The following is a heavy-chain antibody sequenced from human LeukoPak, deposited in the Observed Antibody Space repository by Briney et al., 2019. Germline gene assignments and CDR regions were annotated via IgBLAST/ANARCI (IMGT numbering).Heavy chain of an antibody. Sequence: ASVKVSCKASGYTFTSFGISWVRQAPGQGLEWMGWISAYNGNTNYAQKLQGRVTMTTDTSTSTAYMELRSLRSDDTAVYYCARDQVEMATISDWTWGQGTLVTVSS. CDR3: ARDQVEMATISDWT. CDR1: GYTFTSFG. J-gene: IGHJ4*02. CDR2: ISAYNGNT. V-gene: IGHV1-18*01. D-gene: IGHD5-24*01.